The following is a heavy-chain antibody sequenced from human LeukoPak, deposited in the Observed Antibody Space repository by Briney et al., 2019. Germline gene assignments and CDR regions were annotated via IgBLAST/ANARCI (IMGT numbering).Heavy chain of an antibody. Sequence: GGSLRLSCAASGFTFSSYAMSWVRQAPGKGLEWVAVISYDGSNKYYADSVKGRFTISRDNSKNTLYLQMNSLRAEDTAVYYCARDLHTYNWSAFDIWGQGTMVTVSS. J-gene: IGHJ3*02. CDR3: ARDLHTYNWSAFDI. V-gene: IGHV3-30*04. D-gene: IGHD1-20*01. CDR1: GFTFSSYA. CDR2: ISYDGSNK.